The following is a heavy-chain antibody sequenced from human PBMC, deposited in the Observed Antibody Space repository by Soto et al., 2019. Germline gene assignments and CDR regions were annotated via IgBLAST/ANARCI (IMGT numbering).Heavy chain of an antibody. CDR2: INHSGST. V-gene: IGHV4-34*01. CDR3: ARAEYYYGSGSVYYFDY. J-gene: IGHJ4*02. D-gene: IGHD3-10*01. Sequence: PSETLSLTCAVYCGSFSGYYWSWIRQPPGKGLEWIGEINHSGSTNYNPSLKSRVTISVDTSKNQFSLKLSSVTAADTAVYYCARAEYYYGSGSVYYFDYWGQGTLVTVSS. CDR1: CGSFSGYY.